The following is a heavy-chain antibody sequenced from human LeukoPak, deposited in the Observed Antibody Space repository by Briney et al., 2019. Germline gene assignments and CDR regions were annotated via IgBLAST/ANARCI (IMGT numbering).Heavy chain of an antibody. Sequence: GGSLRLSCAAAGFTFSNYGMHWVRQAQGRGLEWGAVISYDGSNKYYADSVKGRFSISRDNSKNTLYLQMTSLRVEDTAVYSCARLLTPYHGSGGGGMDVWGQGTTVTVSS. CDR2: ISYDGSNK. D-gene: IGHD3-10*01. J-gene: IGHJ6*02. CDR3: ARLLTPYHGSGGGGMDV. CDR1: GFTFSNYG. V-gene: IGHV3-30*03.